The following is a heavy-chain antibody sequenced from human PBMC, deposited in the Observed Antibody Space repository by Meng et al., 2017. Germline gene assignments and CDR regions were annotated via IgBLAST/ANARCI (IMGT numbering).Heavy chain of an antibody. D-gene: IGHD3-16*01. V-gene: IGHV1-2*06. J-gene: IGHJ5*02. CDR1: GYHFTGYD. CDR3: ARNRGVDVWGSYSEFDP. Sequence: VQLLQSGAEVKKPGASGKVSCKASGYHFTGYDMHWVRQAPGQRLEWMGRINPNSGGTNYAQKFQGRVTMTRDTSISTAYMELSRLRSDDTAVYYCARNRGVDVWGSYSEFDPWGQGTLVTVSS. CDR2: INPNSGGT.